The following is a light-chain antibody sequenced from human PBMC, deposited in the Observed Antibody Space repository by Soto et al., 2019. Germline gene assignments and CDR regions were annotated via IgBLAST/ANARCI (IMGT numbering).Light chain of an antibody. V-gene: IGKV1-39*01. CDR2: AAS. CDR3: QQTYSTPPT. Sequence: DIQVTQSPSSLSASVGDGVTITCRASQNIDRYLNWYQQKPGRAPKFLISAASTLQSGVPSRFSGSGSGTDFTLTVSSLQPEDFATYYCQQTYSTPPTFGQGTKVDIK. CDR1: QNIDRY. J-gene: IGKJ1*01.